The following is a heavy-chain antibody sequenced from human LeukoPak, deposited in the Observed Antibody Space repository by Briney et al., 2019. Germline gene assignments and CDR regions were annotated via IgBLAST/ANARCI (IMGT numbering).Heavy chain of an antibody. J-gene: IGHJ4*02. Sequence: GGSLRLSCEASGFTFSSYAMSWVRQAPGKGLEWVSGISGSGGSTYYADSVKGRFTISRDNSKNTLYLQMNSLRAEDTAVYYCAKVAYDVLTNFDYWGQGTLVTVSS. CDR2: ISGSGGST. CDR3: AKVAYDVLTNFDY. V-gene: IGHV3-23*01. D-gene: IGHD3-9*01. CDR1: GFTFSSYA.